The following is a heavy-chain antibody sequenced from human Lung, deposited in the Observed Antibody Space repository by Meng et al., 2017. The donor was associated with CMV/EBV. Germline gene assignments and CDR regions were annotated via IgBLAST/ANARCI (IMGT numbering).Heavy chain of an antibody. V-gene: IGHV4-61*01. CDR2: VYYGGGT. CDR3: ARGTGYCSSTSCYPFDP. D-gene: IGHD2-2*01. J-gene: IGHJ5*02. CDR1: SVSSASYY. Sequence: SVSSASYYWSWIRQPPGKGLEWIAYVYYGGGTNYNPSLKSRVTISVDTSKNQFSLKLSPVTAVDTAVYYCARGTGYCSSTSCYPFDPWGQGTLVTVSS.